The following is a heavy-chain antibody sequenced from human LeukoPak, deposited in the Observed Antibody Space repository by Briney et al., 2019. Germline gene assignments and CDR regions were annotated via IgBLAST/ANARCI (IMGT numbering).Heavy chain of an antibody. CDR2: ISYDGSNK. D-gene: IGHD6-13*01. CDR3: ARVASRAAAGPNWFDP. Sequence: PGGSLRLSCAASGFTFSSYAMHWVRQAPGKGLEWVAVISYDGSNKYYADSVKGRFTISRGNSKNTLYLQMNSLRAEDTAVYYCARVASRAAAGPNWFDPWGQGTLVTVSS. V-gene: IGHV3-30-3*01. J-gene: IGHJ5*02. CDR1: GFTFSSYA.